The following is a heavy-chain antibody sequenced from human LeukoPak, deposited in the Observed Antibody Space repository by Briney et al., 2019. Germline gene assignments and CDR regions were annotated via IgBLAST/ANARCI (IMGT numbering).Heavy chain of an antibody. J-gene: IGHJ4*02. Sequence: PSETLSLTCAVYGGSFSGYYWSWIRQPPGRGLEWIGYIYHSGSTYYNPSLKSRVTISVDRSKNQFSLKLSSVTAADTAVYYCARGSMKFDYWGQGTLVTVSS. V-gene: IGHV4-34*01. CDR1: GGSFSGYY. CDR3: ARGSMKFDY. CDR2: IYHSGST. D-gene: IGHD2/OR15-2a*01.